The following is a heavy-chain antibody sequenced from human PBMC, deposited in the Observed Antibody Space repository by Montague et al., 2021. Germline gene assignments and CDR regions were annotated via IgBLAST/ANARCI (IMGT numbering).Heavy chain of an antibody. D-gene: IGHD1-26*01. Sequence: SETLSLTCAVYGGSFSGYYWCWNRQPPGQGLELIGEIHHSGSTNYNPSLKSRVTISVDTSRYQFSIELSFVTDADTAVYYCARRKRILHRRPSSGYYYYGMDVWGQGTTVTAS. CDR3: ARRKRILHRRPSSGYYYYGMDV. CDR2: IHHSGST. CDR1: GGSFSGYY. J-gene: IGHJ6*02. V-gene: IGHV4-34*01.